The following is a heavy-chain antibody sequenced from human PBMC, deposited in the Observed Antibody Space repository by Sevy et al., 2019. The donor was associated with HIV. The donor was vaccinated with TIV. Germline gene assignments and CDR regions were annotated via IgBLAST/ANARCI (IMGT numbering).Heavy chain of an antibody. CDR3: AKDIPGYSGFDH. V-gene: IGHV3-43*01. CDR1: GFTFDDYT. D-gene: IGHD3-10*01. CDR2: ISWDAKKT. J-gene: IGHJ4*02. Sequence: GGSLRLSCAASGFTFDDYTMNWVRQVPGKGLEWVSLISWDAKKTDYADSVEGRFTVSRDNRKNSLYLQMNSLRSEETALYFWAKDIPGYSGFDHWGQGTLVTVSS.